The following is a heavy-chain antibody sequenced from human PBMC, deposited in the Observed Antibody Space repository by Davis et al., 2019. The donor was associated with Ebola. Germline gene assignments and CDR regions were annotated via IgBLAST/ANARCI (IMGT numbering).Heavy chain of an antibody. Sequence: PSETLSLTCPVSGGSIGSSTYYWGWIRQPPGKGLEWIGSVYYSGSTYYNPSLKSRVTMSVDRSKNQFSLKVSSVTAADTAVYHCARHQGSWSFYYVDYWGQGTLVTVSS. D-gene: IGHD3-10*01. CDR2: VYYSGST. CDR3: ARHQGSWSFYYVDY. V-gene: IGHV4-39*01. CDR1: GGSIGSSTYY. J-gene: IGHJ4*02.